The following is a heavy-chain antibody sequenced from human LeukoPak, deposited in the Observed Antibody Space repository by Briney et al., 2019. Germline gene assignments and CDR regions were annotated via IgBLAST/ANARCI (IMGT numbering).Heavy chain of an antibody. J-gene: IGHJ4*02. Sequence: SKTLSLTCTVSGGSISSYYWSWIRQPPGKGLEWIGYIYYSGSTNYNASLKSRVTISVDTSKNQFSLKLSSVTAADTAVYYCARRGGYGATYFDYWGQGTLVTVSS. D-gene: IGHD1-26*01. CDR3: ARRGGYGATYFDY. CDR2: IYYSGST. V-gene: IGHV4-59*01. CDR1: GGSISSYY.